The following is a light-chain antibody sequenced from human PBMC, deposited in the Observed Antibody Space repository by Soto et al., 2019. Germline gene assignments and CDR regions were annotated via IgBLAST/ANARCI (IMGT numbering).Light chain of an antibody. J-gene: IGKJ4*01. V-gene: IGKV1-39*01. Sequence: DVQMTQSPSSLSASVGERVTITCRASQSISSYLNWYQQKPGKAPKLLIYAASSLQSGVPSRFSGSGSGTDFTLTISSLQPEDFATYYCQQSYSTPVTFGGGTKVDIK. CDR3: QQSYSTPVT. CDR1: QSISSY. CDR2: AAS.